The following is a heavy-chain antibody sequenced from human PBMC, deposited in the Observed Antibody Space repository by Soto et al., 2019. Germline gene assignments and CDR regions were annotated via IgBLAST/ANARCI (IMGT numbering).Heavy chain of an antibody. CDR2: ISYDGSNK. J-gene: IGHJ4*02. V-gene: IGHV3-30*03. CDR1: VFTFSSYG. Sequence: GGSLRLSCAASVFTFSSYGMHWVRQAPGKGLEWVAVISYDGSNKYYADSVKGRFTISRDNSKNTLYLQMNSLRAEDTAVYYCAIEGVLLRNFDYWGQGTLVTVSS. D-gene: IGHD2-8*02. CDR3: AIEGVLLRNFDY.